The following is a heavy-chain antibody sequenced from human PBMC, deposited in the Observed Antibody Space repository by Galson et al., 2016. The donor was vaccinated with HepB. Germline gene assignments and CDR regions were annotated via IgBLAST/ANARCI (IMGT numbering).Heavy chain of an antibody. J-gene: IGHJ4*02. D-gene: IGHD6-19*01. V-gene: IGHV4-34*04. CDR1: GVSFSGYY. CDR3: ARSPYGNSGWYHDY. CDR2: INHRGST. Sequence: ETLSLTCAVYGVSFSGYYWSWIRQPPGKGLEWIGEINHRGSTKNNPSPRIRHTISVDTSQNQYSLRLTSVTAADTSVYYCARSPYGNSGWYHDYWGQGALVTVSS.